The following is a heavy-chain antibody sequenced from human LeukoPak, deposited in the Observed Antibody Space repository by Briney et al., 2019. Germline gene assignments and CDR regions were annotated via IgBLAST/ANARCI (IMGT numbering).Heavy chain of an antibody. D-gene: IGHD2-2*01. J-gene: IGHJ3*02. CDR3: ARYYRYQLLTYDAFDI. CDR1: GYSISSGYY. CDR2: IYHSGST. V-gene: IGHV4-38-2*01. Sequence: SETLSLTCAVSGYSISSGYYWGWIRQPPGKGLEWIGSIYHSGSTYYNPSLKSRVTISVDTSKNQFSPKLSSVTAADTAVYYCARYYRYQLLTYDAFDIWGQGTMVTVSS.